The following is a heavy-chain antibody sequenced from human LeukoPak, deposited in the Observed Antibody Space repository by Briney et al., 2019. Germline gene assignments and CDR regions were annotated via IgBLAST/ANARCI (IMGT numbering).Heavy chain of an antibody. J-gene: IGHJ4*02. CDR2: IFHTGST. CDR1: GYSISSGYY. V-gene: IGHV4-38-2*02. Sequence: SETLSLTCTVSGYSISSGYYWAWIRQPPGKGLEWIGSIFHTGSTYHNPSLKSRVTISVDTSKNQFSLKLNSVTAADTAVYYCARDHSSSSEDYWGQGTLVTVSS. D-gene: IGHD6-13*01. CDR3: ARDHSSSSEDY.